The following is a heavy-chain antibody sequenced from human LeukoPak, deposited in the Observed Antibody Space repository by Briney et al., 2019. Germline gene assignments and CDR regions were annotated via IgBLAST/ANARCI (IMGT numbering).Heavy chain of an antibody. J-gene: IGHJ4*02. CDR3: ARSSCSGGSCYPDY. V-gene: IGHV3-11*06. CDR2: ISSSSSSYT. D-gene: IGHD2-15*01. Sequence: GSLRLSCAASGFTFSDYYMSWIRQAPGKGLEWVSYISSSSSSYTNYADSVKGRFTISRDNAKNSLYLQMNSLRAEDTAVYYCARSSCSGGSCYPDYWGQGTLVTVSS. CDR1: GFTFSDYY.